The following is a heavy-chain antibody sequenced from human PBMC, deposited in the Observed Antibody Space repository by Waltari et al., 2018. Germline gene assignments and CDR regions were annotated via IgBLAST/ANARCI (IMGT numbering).Heavy chain of an antibody. CDR2: IKQEGSEK. V-gene: IGHV3-7*01. Sequence: EVQLVESGGGLVQPGGSLRLSCAASGFTFSSSWMRWVRQAPGKGLEWVANIKQEGSEKYYVDSVKGRFTISRDNAKNSLYLQMNSLRAEDTAVYYCARVSTSANDYWGQGTLVTVSS. CDR3: ARVSTSANDY. CDR1: GFTFSSSW. J-gene: IGHJ4*02. D-gene: IGHD6-25*01.